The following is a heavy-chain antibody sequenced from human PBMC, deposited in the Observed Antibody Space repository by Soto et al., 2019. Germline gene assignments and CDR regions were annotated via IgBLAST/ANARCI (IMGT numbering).Heavy chain of an antibody. Sequence: QVQLVQSGAEVKKPGSSVKVSCKASGGTFSSYAISWVRQAPGQGLEWMGGIIPIFGRANYAQKYQGRVTITADESTSTAYMELSSLRSEDTAVYYCARDHVGATTIRYFDLWGRGTLVTVSS. D-gene: IGHD1-26*01. CDR2: IIPIFGRA. CDR3: ARDHVGATTIRYFDL. V-gene: IGHV1-69*01. J-gene: IGHJ2*01. CDR1: GGTFSSYA.